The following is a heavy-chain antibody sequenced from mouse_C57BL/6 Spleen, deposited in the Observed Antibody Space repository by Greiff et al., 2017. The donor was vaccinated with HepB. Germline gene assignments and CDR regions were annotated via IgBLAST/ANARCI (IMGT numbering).Heavy chain of an antibody. J-gene: IGHJ4*01. CDR1: GYTFTDYY. Sequence: VQLQQSGPELVKPGASVKISCKASGYTFTDYYMNWVKQSHGKSLEWIGDINPNNGGTSYNQKFKGKATLTVDKSSSTAYMELRSLTSEDSAVYYCARRGYYGRGYAMDYWGQGTSVTVSS. D-gene: IGHD1-1*01. CDR2: INPNNGGT. V-gene: IGHV1-26*01. CDR3: ARRGYYGRGYAMDY.